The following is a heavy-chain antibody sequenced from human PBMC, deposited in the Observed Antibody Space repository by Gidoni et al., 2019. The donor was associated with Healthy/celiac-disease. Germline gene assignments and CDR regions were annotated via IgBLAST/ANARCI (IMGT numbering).Heavy chain of an antibody. V-gene: IGHV3-9*01. CDR2: ISWNSGSI. Sequence: EVQLVESGGGLVQPGRSLRLSCAASGFTFDDYAMHWVRQAPGKGLEWVSGISWNSGSIGYADSVKGRFTISRDNAKNSLYLQMNSLRAEDTALYYCARGYGGRMSFDYWGQGTLVTVSS. CDR3: ARGYGGRMSFDY. D-gene: IGHD1-26*01. CDR1: GFTFDDYA. J-gene: IGHJ4*02.